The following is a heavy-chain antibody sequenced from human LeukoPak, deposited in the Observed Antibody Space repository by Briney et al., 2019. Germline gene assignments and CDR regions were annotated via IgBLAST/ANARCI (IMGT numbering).Heavy chain of an antibody. CDR3: ARDLGSSRGMDV. J-gene: IGHJ6*02. CDR2: ISYDGSNK. V-gene: IGHV3-30*14. CDR1: GFTFSSYA. Sequence: GGSLRLSCAASGFTFSSYAMHWVRQAPGKGLEWVAVISYDGSNKYYADSVKGRFTISRDNSKNTLYLQMNSLRAEDTAVYYCARDLGSSRGMDVWGQGTTVTVSS. D-gene: IGHD6-13*01.